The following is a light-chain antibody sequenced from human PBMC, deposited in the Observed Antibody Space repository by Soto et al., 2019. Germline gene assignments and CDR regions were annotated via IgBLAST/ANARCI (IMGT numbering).Light chain of an antibody. Sequence: EILMKQSPAILSLSPGERATLSCRASQSVSSSYLVWHQQKPGQAPRLIIYTASRRATGIKDRFSGSGSGTDFTLTIRRMEPEEFAVYYCRQYGSSQWTGGQWNKLDIK. CDR3: RQYGSSQWT. J-gene: IGKJ1*01. V-gene: IGKV3-20*01. CDR2: TAS. CDR1: QSVSSSY.